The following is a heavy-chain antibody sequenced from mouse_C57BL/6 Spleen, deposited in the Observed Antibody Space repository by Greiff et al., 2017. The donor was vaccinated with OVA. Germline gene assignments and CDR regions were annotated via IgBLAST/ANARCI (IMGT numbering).Heavy chain of an antibody. Sequence: VKLMESGAELVKPGASVKVSCKASGYTFTSYWMHWVKQRPGQGLEWIGRIHPSDSDTNYNQKFKGKATLTVDKSSSTAYMQLSSLTSEDSAVYYCAMLYDGYYVYYAMDYWGQGTSVTVSS. CDR2: IHPSDSDT. V-gene: IGHV1-74*01. D-gene: IGHD2-3*01. CDR3: AMLYDGYYVYYAMDY. CDR1: GYTFTSYW. J-gene: IGHJ4*01.